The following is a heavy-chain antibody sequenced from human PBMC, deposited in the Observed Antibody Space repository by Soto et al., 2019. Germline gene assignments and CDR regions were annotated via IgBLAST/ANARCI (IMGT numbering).Heavy chain of an antibody. CDR1: GGTFTDLG. V-gene: IGHV1-69*01. CDR2: IIPIFGTP. CDR3: ARGWDHYDSSGLLTWFDP. J-gene: IGHJ5*02. D-gene: IGHD3-22*01. Sequence: QVHLVQSGAEVKKPGSSVKVSCKASGGTFTDLGLHWVRQAPGQGLEWMGGIIPIFGTPNYAQKFQGRVIITADEFTSTAHMELSSLRSEDTAVYYCARGWDHYDSSGLLTWFDPWGQGTLVTVSS.